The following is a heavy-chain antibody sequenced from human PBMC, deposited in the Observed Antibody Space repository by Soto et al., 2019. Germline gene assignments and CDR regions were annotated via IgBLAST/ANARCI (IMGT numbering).Heavy chain of an antibody. Sequence: GGSLRLSCAASGFTFSSYWMSWVRQAPGKGLEWVANIKQDGSEKYYVDSVKGRFTISRDNAKNSLNLQMNSLRAEDTAVYYCARVTDYYESSGYFDYWGQGTLVTVS. D-gene: IGHD3-22*01. CDR1: GFTFSSYW. V-gene: IGHV3-7*01. J-gene: IGHJ4*02. CDR3: ARVTDYYESSGYFDY. CDR2: IKQDGSEK.